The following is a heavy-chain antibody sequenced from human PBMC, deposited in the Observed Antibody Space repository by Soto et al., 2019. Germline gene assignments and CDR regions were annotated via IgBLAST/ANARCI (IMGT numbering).Heavy chain of an antibody. CDR2: IKQDGNEK. CDR1: GFTLRSYW. V-gene: IGHV3-7*04. J-gene: IGHJ4*02. Sequence: GGSLRLSCAASGFTLRSYWMNWVRQAPGKGLEWVANIKQDGNEKHYVDSVKGRFTISRDDAKNSLYLQMNSLRAEDTAVYYCARGAAGGFPFPEYWGQGTLVTVSS. D-gene: IGHD6-13*01. CDR3: ARGAAGGFPFPEY.